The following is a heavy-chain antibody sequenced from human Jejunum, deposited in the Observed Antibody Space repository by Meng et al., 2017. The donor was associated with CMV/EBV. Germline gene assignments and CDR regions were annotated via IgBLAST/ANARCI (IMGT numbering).Heavy chain of an antibody. Sequence: VPLQESGPVLVRPSEPLSLTCPVSGVAVNNYYWSWIRQSAGKGLECIGRFYSSDTYNYHPSLDSRVTMSLDTSKNQFSLNLRSVTAADTATYYCARGPGASTREGFDYWGLGTLVTVSS. D-gene: IGHD1-26*01. J-gene: IGHJ4*02. CDR1: GVAVNNYY. CDR3: ARGPGASTREGFDY. CDR2: FYSSDTY. V-gene: IGHV4-4*07.